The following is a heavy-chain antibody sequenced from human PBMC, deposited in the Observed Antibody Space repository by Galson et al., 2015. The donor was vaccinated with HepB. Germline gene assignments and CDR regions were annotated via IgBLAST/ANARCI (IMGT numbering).Heavy chain of an antibody. V-gene: IGHV5-10-1*01. CDR2: IDPSDSYT. CDR3: ARQGVDTMVRGVKGYFDL. CDR1: GYSFTSYW. D-gene: IGHD3-10*01. Sequence: QSGAEVKKPGESLRISCKGSGYSFTSYWISWVRQMPGKGLEWMGRIDPSDSYTNYSPSFQGHVTISADRPISTAYLQWSSLKVADTTIYYCARQGVDTMVRGVKGYFDLWGRGPLVTVSS. J-gene: IGHJ2*01.